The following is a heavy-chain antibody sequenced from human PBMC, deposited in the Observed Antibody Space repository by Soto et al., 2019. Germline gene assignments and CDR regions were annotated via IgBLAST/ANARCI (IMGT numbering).Heavy chain of an antibody. J-gene: IGHJ4*02. CDR2: VYYNGNT. D-gene: IGHD2-8*01. CDR3: ARVGPNPHRTNGLCQFDY. CDR1: GGSVNSGNYY. V-gene: IGHV4-30-4*01. Sequence: QVQLQESGPGLVKPSETPSLTCTVSGGSVNSGNYYWSWIRQPPGKGLEWIGYVYYNGNTYYNPALKSRVDISLDTSKNQFSLRLSSVTASDTAVYYCARVGPNPHRTNGLCQFDYWGQGTLLTVSS.